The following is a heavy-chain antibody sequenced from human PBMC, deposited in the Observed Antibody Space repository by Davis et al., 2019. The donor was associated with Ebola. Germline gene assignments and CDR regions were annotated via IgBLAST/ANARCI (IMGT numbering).Heavy chain of an antibody. CDR3: ARDYGDEGGWFDP. Sequence: PSETLSLTCTVSGGSISSYYWSWIRQPPGKGLEWIGYIYYSGSTNYNPSLKSRVTISVDTSKNQFSLKLSSVTAADTAVYYCARDYGDEGGWFDPWGQGTLVTVSS. CDR2: IYYSGST. CDR1: GGSISSYY. J-gene: IGHJ5*02. V-gene: IGHV4-59*01. D-gene: IGHD4-17*01.